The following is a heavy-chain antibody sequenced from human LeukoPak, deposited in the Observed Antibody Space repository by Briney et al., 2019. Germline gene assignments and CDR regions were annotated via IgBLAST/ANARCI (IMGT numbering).Heavy chain of an antibody. V-gene: IGHV3-74*01. D-gene: IGHD1-26*01. CDR2: INSDRSST. CDR3: TRLSGSYHPDP. Sequence: GGSLRLSCAASGFTFSSYWMHWVRQAPGEGRVWVSHINSDRSSTTYADSVKGRFTISRDNAKNTLFLQMNSLRAEDTAVYYCTRLSGSYHPDPWGQGALVTVSS. J-gene: IGHJ5*02. CDR1: GFTFSSYW.